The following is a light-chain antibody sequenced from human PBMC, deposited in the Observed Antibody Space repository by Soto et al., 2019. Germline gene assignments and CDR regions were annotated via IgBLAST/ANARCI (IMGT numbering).Light chain of an antibody. CDR2: EGT. Sequence: LTQPASVSGPLGQSIVISCTGSSSDIGSYDLVSWYQQYPGKAPKVVIFEGTKRPSGVSKRFSGSKSGNTASLTISGLQTEDEADYYCCSYAGSRTYVFGAGTKVTVL. J-gene: IGLJ1*01. V-gene: IGLV2-23*01. CDR3: CSYAGSRTYV. CDR1: SSDIGSYDL.